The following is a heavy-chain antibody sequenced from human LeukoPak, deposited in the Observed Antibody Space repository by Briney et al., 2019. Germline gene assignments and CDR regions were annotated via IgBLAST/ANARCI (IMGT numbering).Heavy chain of an antibody. CDR2: INPSGGRT. V-gene: IGHV1-46*01. CDR3: ARAVKNYDILTGYYFFDY. Sequence: ASVKVSCKASGYTLTSYYMNWVRQAPGQGLEWMGIINPSGGRTAYAQKFQGRVTMTTDTSTSTVYMELSSLRSEDTAVYCCARAVKNYDILTGYYFFDYWGQGTLVTVSS. CDR1: GYTLTSYY. J-gene: IGHJ4*02. D-gene: IGHD3-9*01.